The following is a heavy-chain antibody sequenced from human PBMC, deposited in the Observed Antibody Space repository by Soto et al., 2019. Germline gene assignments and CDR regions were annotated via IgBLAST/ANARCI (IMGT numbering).Heavy chain of an antibody. Sequence: ASVKVSCKASGYTFGTYGISWARQAPGQGLEWMGWISAYNGFTNYAQKFQGRVTMTTDTSTSIAYMELGSLKSDDTAVYYCARVVPADLKLELPAPQGYWGQGTLVTVSS. CDR1: GYTFGTYG. CDR3: ARVVPADLKLELPAPQGY. V-gene: IGHV1-18*01. D-gene: IGHD1-7*01. J-gene: IGHJ4*02. CDR2: ISAYNGFT.